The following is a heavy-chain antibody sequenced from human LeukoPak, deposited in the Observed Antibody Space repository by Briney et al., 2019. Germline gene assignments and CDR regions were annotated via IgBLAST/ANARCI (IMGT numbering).Heavy chain of an antibody. V-gene: IGHV3-30-3*01. CDR3: ARDFRDYRDYVAYFDS. J-gene: IGHJ4*02. CDR1: GFVFNTYA. Sequence: GSLGLSFSASGFVFNTYAMHWVRPAPGKGLEGGAVILYDGTNQYYADSVKGRFTISRDNSRNTLYRQMNSLKVEDTAVYYCARDFRDYRDYVAYFDSWGQGTLVTVSS. CDR2: ILYDGTNQ. D-gene: IGHD4-17*01.